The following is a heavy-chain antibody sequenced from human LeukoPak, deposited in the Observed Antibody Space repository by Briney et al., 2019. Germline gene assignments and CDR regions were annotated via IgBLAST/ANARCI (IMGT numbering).Heavy chain of an antibody. V-gene: IGHV1-18*01. CDR1: GYTFTSYG. D-gene: IGHD2-2*01. J-gene: IGHJ6*02. CDR3: ARGVVVVPAAIQSYYYYGMDV. CDR2: ISAYNGNT. Sequence: GASVKVSCKASGYTFTSYGISWVRQAPGQGLEWMGWISAYNGNTNYAQKFQGWVTMTRDTSISTAYMELSRLRSDDTAVYYCARGVVVVPAAIQSYYYYGMDVWGQGTTVTVSS.